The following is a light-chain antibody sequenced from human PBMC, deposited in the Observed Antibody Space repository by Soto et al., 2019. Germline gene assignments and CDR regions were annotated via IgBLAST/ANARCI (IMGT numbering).Light chain of an antibody. CDR2: RAS. CDR1: HYIYSN. Sequence: EIVMTQSPATPSVSPGERATLSCTASHYIYSNVAWFQQRPGQAPRLLIYRASTRATGTPARFSGSGSGTEFTLTITSLQSEDFAFYYCQQYHNLWTFGQGTEVEIK. J-gene: IGKJ1*01. CDR3: QQYHNLWT. V-gene: IGKV3-15*01.